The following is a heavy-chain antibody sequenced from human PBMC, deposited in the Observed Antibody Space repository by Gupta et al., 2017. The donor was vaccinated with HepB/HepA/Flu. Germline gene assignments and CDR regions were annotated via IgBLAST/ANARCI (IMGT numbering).Heavy chain of an antibody. CDR2: IYYSGST. J-gene: IGHJ5*02. CDR3: ARHVASAHIVVVPAENWFDP. D-gene: IGHD2-2*01. Sequence: QLQLQESGPGLVKPSETLSLTCPVPGGSISSSSYYWGWIRQPPGKGLEWIGSIYYSGSTYYNPSLKSRVTISVDTSKNQFSLKLSSVTAADTAVYYCARHVASAHIVVVPAENWFDPWGQGTLVTVSS. CDR1: GGSISSSSYY. V-gene: IGHV4-39*01.